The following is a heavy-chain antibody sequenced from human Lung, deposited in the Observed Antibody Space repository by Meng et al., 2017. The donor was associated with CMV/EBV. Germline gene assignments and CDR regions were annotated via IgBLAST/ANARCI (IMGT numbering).Heavy chain of an antibody. V-gene: IGHV1-46*01. D-gene: IGHD3-3*01. CDR2: INPSGGST. Sequence: ASXXVSXTASGYTFTSYYMHWVRQATGQGLEWMGIINPSGGSTSYAQKFQGRVTMTRDTSTSKVYMELSSLRSEDTAVYYCARARHDFWSGYSDASNWFDPXGQAXLVTVSS. CDR3: ARARHDFWSGYSDASNWFDP. CDR1: GYTFTSYY. J-gene: IGHJ5*02.